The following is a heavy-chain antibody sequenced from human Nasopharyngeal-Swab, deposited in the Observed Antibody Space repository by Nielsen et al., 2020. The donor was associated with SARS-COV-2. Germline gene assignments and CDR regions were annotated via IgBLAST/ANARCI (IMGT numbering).Heavy chain of an antibody. CDR1: GFTFSSYS. J-gene: IGHJ4*02. D-gene: IGHD2-15*01. CDR2: ISSSSSYI. Sequence: GESLKISCAASGFTFSSYSMNWVRQAPGKGPEWVSSISSSSSYIYYADSVKGRFTISRDNAKNSLYLQMNSLRAEDTAVYYCARDPRGYCSGGSCEGEYYFDYWGQGTLVTVSS. V-gene: IGHV3-21*01. CDR3: ARDPRGYCSGGSCEGEYYFDY.